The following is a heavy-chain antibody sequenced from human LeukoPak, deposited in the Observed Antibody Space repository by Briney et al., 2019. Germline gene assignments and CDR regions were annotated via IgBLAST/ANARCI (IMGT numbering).Heavy chain of an antibody. V-gene: IGHV3-30-3*01. CDR3: ARDLAYSDYAVYWFDP. Sequence: GGSLSLSCAASGFTFSSYAKHWVRQAPGKGLEWVAVISYDGSNKYYADSVKGRFTISRDNSKNTLYLQMNSLRAEDTAVYYCARDLAYSDYAVYWFDPWGQGTLVTVSS. CDR1: GFTFSSYA. J-gene: IGHJ5*02. D-gene: IGHD4-17*01. CDR2: ISYDGSNK.